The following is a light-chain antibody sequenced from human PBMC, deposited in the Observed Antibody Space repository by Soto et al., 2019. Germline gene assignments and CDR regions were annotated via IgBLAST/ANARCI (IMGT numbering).Light chain of an antibody. CDR2: DVS. V-gene: IGLV2-11*01. CDR1: SSDVGGYNY. Sequence: QSALTKPRSVSGSPGQSVTISCTGTSSDVGGYNYVSWYQQHPGKAPKLMIYDVSNRPSGVPDRFSGSKSGNTASLTISGLQAEDEADYYCCSFGGGNKVLFGGGTKLTVL. CDR3: CSFGGGNKVL. J-gene: IGLJ3*02.